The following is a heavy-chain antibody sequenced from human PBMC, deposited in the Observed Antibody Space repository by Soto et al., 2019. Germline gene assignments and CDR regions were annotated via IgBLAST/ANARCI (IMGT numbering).Heavy chain of an antibody. D-gene: IGHD3-22*01. Sequence: EVQLVESGGGLVQPGGSLRLSCAASGFTFSSYWMHWVRQAPGKGLVWVSRIKSDGSGTSYADSVKGRLTISRDNAKNTLYLQMNSLRAEDTAVHYCARGDGDYYDGNGYLGRHWGQGTLVTVSP. V-gene: IGHV3-74*01. CDR2: IKSDGSGT. CDR3: ARGDGDYYDGNGYLGRH. CDR1: GFTFSSYW. J-gene: IGHJ4*02.